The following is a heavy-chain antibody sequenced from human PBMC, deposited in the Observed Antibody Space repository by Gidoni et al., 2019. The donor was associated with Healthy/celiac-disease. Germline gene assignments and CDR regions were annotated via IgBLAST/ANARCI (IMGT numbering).Heavy chain of an antibody. CDR3: ARRDSSGSMGYAFDI. D-gene: IGHD3-22*01. Sequence: QLQLQESGPGLVKPSEALSLTCPAPGGPIRSSSYYWGWIRQPPGKGLEWIGSIYYSGSTYYNPSLKSRVTISVETSKNQFSLNLSSVTAADTAVYYCARRDSSGSMGYAFDIWGKGTMVTVSS. CDR1: GGPIRSSSYY. V-gene: IGHV4-39*01. J-gene: IGHJ3*02. CDR2: IYYSGST.